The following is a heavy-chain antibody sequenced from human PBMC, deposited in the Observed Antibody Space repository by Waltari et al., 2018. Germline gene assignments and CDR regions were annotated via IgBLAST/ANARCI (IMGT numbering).Heavy chain of an antibody. J-gene: IGHJ4*02. D-gene: IGHD3-10*01. Sequence: QVQLQQWGAGLLKPSETLSLTCAVYGGSFSGYYWSWIRQPPGKGLEWIGEINHSGSTNYNPSLKRRVTISVDTSKNQFSLKLSSVTAADTAVYYCARKGRYGSGSYRTFDYWGQGTLVTVSS. CDR1: GGSFSGYY. CDR3: ARKGRYGSGSYRTFDY. CDR2: INHSGST. V-gene: IGHV4-34*01.